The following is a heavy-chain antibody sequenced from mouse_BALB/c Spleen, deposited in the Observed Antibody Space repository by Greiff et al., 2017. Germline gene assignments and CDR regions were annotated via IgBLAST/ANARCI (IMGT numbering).Heavy chain of an antibody. CDR2: ISSGGST. V-gene: IGHV5-6-5*01. CDR1: GFTFSSYA. Sequence: EVQLVESGGGLVKPGGSLKLSCAASGFTFSSYAMSWVRQTPEKRLEWVASISSGGSTYYPDSVKGRFTISRDNARNILYPQMSSLRSEDTAMYYCARDPDWYFDVWGAGTTVTVSS. CDR3: ARDPDWYFDV. J-gene: IGHJ1*01.